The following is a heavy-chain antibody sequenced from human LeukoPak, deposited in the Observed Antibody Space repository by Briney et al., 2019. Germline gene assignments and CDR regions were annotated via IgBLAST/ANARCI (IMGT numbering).Heavy chain of an antibody. D-gene: IGHD6-19*01. CDR2: INSDGSST. CDR3: AKVLAVADNYYYYGMDV. J-gene: IGHJ6*02. Sequence: PGGSLRLSCAASGFTFSSYWMHWVRQAPGKGLVWVSRINSDGSSTSYADSVKGRFTISRDNAKNTLYLQMNSLRAEDTAVYYCAKVLAVADNYYYYGMDVWGQGTTVTVSS. CDR1: GFTFSSYW. V-gene: IGHV3-74*01.